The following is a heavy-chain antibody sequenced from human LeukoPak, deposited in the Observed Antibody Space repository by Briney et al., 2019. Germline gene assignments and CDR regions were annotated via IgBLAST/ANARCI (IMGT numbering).Heavy chain of an antibody. J-gene: IGHJ4*02. CDR1: GFTFSSYG. D-gene: IGHD1-26*01. CDR3: AKAPTYSGSKSPTLTYFDY. CDR2: ISYDGSNK. Sequence: PGGSLGLSCAASGFTFSSYGMHWVRQAPGKGLEWVAVISYDGSNKYYADSVKGRFTISRDNSKNTLYLQMNSLRAEDTAVYYCAKAPTYSGSKSPTLTYFDYWGQGTLVTVSS. V-gene: IGHV3-30*18.